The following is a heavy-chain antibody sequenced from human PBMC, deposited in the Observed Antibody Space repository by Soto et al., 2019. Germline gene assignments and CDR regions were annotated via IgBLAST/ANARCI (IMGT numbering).Heavy chain of an antibody. CDR1: GGTFSSYA. CDR3: AGLTTVVSAFDY. D-gene: IGHD4-17*01. V-gene: IGHV1-69*01. J-gene: IGHJ4*02. CDR2: IIPIFGTA. Sequence: QVQLVQSGAEVKKPGSSVKVSCKASGGTFSSYAISWVRQAPGQGLEWMGGIIPIFGTANYAQKFQGRVKITADESTSTAYMELSSLRSEYTAVYDCAGLTTVVSAFDYWGQGTLVTVSS.